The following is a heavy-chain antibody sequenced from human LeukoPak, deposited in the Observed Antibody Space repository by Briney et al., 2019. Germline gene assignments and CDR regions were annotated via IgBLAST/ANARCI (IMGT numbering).Heavy chain of an antibody. V-gene: IGHV3-30*02. D-gene: IGHD6-19*01. CDR3: ATGYSSGWYGRLDY. Sequence: PGGSLRLSCAASGFTFSSYGMHWVRQAPRKGLEWVAFIRYDGSNKYYADSVKARFTLSRDNSKNTMYLQMNTLRAENTAVYYCATGYSSGWYGRLDYWGQGTLVTVSS. CDR2: IRYDGSNK. J-gene: IGHJ4*02. CDR1: GFTFSSYG.